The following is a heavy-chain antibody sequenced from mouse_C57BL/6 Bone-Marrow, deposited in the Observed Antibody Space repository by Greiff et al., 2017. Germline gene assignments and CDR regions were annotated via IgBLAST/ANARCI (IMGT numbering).Heavy chain of an antibody. Sequence: QVQLQQSGAELVKPGASVKLSCKASGYTFTSYWMHWVKQRPGQGLEWIGMIHPNSGSTNYNEKFKSKATLTVDKSSSTAYMQLSSLTAEDSAVYYCAREGYDSRYAMDYWGQGTSVTVTS. CDR3: AREGYDSRYAMDY. D-gene: IGHD2-14*01. CDR2: IHPNSGST. V-gene: IGHV1-64*01. J-gene: IGHJ4*01. CDR1: GYTFTSYW.